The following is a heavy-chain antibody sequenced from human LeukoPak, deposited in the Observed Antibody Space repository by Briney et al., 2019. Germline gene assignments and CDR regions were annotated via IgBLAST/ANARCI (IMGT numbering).Heavy chain of an antibody. CDR3: AREGGTMIVVVIYYFDY. J-gene: IGHJ4*02. D-gene: IGHD3-22*01. V-gene: IGHV3-23*01. Sequence: PGGSLRLSCAASGFTFSSYAMSWVRQAPGKGLEWVSAISGSGGSTYYADSVKGRFTISRDNSKNTLYLQMNSLRAEDTAVYYCAREGGTMIVVVIYYFDYWGQGTLVTVSS. CDR2: ISGSGGST. CDR1: GFTFSSYA.